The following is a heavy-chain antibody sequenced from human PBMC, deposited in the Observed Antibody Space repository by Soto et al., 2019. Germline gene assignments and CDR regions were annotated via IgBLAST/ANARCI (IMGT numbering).Heavy chain of an antibody. D-gene: IGHD3-10*01. J-gene: IGHJ6*02. Sequence: SETLSLTCTVSGVSISSGDYYWSWIRQPPGKGLEWIGYIYYSGSTYYNPSLKSRVTISVDTSKNQFSLKLSSVTAADTAVYYCVQTSITMVRGPYGMDVWGQGTTVTVSS. CDR1: GVSISSGDYY. V-gene: IGHV4-30-4*01. CDR2: IYYSGST. CDR3: VQTSITMVRGPYGMDV.